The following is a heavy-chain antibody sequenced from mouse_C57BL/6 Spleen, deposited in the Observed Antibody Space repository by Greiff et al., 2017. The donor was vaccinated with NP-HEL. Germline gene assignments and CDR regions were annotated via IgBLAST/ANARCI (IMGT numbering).Heavy chain of an antibody. Sequence: EVQLVESEAGLVQPGTSMKLSCTASGFTFTDYYMAWVHQVPEQGLEWVANIYSGGSSTYYLESLKSRSIMSRDNAKNILYLQMSSLKSEDTATYYCARVRNYGYAMDYWGQGTTLTVSS. V-gene: IGHV5-16*01. D-gene: IGHD2-1*01. CDR3: ARVRNYGYAMDY. J-gene: IGHJ4*01. CDR2: IYSGGSST. CDR1: GFTFTDYY.